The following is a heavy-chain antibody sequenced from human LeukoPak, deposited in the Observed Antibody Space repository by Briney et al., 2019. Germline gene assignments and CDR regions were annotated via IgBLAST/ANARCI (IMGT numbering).Heavy chain of an antibody. CDR1: GGSFSVYY. CDR2: INHSGST. D-gene: IGHD3-22*01. J-gene: IGHJ4*02. V-gene: IGHV4-34*01. CDR3: ASSSGYYSSFGYFDY. Sequence: PSETLSLTCAFYGGSFSVYYWSWIRQPPGKGLEWIGEINHSGSTNYNPSLKSRVTISVDTSKNQFSLKLSSVTAADTAVYYCASSSGYYSSFGYFDYWGQGTLVTVSS.